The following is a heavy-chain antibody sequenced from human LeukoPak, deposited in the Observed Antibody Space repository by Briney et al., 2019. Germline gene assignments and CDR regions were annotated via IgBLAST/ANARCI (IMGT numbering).Heavy chain of an antibody. J-gene: IGHJ4*02. CDR1: GYTFTSYG. D-gene: IGHD3-10*01. V-gene: IGHV1-2*02. Sequence: ASVKVSCKASGYTFTSYGISWVRQAPGQGLEWMGWINPNSGGTNYAQKFQGRVTMTRDTSISTAYMELSRLRSDDTAVYYCASTYGSGRPPFDYWGQGTLVTVSS. CDR2: INPNSGGT. CDR3: ASTYGSGRPPFDY.